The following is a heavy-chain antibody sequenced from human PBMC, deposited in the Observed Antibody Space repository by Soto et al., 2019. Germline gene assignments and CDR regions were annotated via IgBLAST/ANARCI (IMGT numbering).Heavy chain of an antibody. V-gene: IGHV4-34*01. Sequence: QVQLQQWGAGLLKPSETLSLTCAVYGGSFSGYYWSWIRQPPGKGLEWFGEINHSGSTNYNPSLKSRVTISVDTSKNQFSLKLSSVTAADTAVYYCARAPYYDFWSGYSYFDYWGQGTLVTVSS. CDR3: ARAPYYDFWSGYSYFDY. J-gene: IGHJ4*02. D-gene: IGHD3-3*01. CDR1: GGSFSGYY. CDR2: INHSGST.